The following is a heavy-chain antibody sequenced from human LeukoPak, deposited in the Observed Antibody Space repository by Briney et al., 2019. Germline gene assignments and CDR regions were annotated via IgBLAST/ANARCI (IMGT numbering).Heavy chain of an antibody. CDR2: INHSGST. J-gene: IGHJ6*03. CDR1: GGSFSGYY. Sequence: SETLSLTCAVYGGSFSGYYWSWIRQPPGKGLEWIGGINHSGSTNYNPSLKSRVTISVDTSKNQFSLKLSSVTAADTAVYYCARGSYLCSGGSCYHYYYYYYMDVWGKGTTVTVSS. CDR3: ARGSYLCSGGSCYHYYYYYYMDV. D-gene: IGHD2-15*01. V-gene: IGHV4-34*01.